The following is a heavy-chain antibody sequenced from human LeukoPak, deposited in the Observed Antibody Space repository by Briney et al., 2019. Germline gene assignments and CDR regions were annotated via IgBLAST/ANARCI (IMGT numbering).Heavy chain of an antibody. D-gene: IGHD3-22*01. V-gene: IGHV3-30*02. CDR2: IRYDGSNK. CDR3: AKYAAAGAYDRHSEIDS. J-gene: IGHJ4*02. Sequence: TGGSLRLSCAASGFTFSSYGMHWVRQAPGKGLEWVAFIRYDGSNKYYADSVKGRFTISRDNSKNTLYLQMNSLRPEDTAVYYCAKYAAAGAYDRHSEIDSWGQGTLVTVSS. CDR1: GFTFSSYG.